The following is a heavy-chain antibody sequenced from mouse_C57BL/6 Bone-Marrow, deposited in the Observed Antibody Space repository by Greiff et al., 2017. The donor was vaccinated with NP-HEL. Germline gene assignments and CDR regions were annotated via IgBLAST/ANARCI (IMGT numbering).Heavy chain of an antibody. D-gene: IGHD2-4*01. CDR1: GYTFTSYW. V-gene: IGHV1-5*01. J-gene: IGHJ3*01. CDR2: IYPGNSDT. CDR3: TRDLYYDYAWFAY. Sequence: EVQLQQSGTVLARPGASVKMSCKTSGYTFTSYWMHWVKQRPGQGLEWIGAIYPGNSDTSYNQKFKGKAKLTAVTSASTAYMERSSLTNEDSAVYYCTRDLYYDYAWFAYWGQGTLVTVSA.